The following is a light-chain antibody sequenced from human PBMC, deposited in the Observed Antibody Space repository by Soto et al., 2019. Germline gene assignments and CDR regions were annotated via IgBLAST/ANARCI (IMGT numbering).Light chain of an antibody. CDR2: DTN. V-gene: IGLV7-43*01. CDR1: TGAVTSGYY. J-gene: IGLJ3*02. Sequence: QTVVTQEPSLTVSPGGTVTLTCASSTGAVTSGYYPNWFQQKPGQAPRELIYDTNNKHSWTPARFSGSLLGGKAALTLSGVLPEDEAEYYCLLYYGGVRVFGGGTKLTVL. CDR3: LLYYGGVRV.